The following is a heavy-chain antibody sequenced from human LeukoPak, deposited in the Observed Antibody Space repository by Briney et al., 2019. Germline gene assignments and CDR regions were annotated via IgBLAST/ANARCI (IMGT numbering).Heavy chain of an antibody. CDR2: IYYSGST. D-gene: IGHD4-23*01. J-gene: IGHJ6*03. Sequence: PSETLSLTCTVSGGSISSYYWSWIRQPPGKGLEWIGYIYYSGSTNYNPSLKSRVTISVDTSKNQFSLKLSSVTAADTAVYFCARAPAGVPRWHMDVWGKGTTVTVSS. V-gene: IGHV4-59*08. CDR1: GGSISSYY. CDR3: ARAPAGVPRWHMDV.